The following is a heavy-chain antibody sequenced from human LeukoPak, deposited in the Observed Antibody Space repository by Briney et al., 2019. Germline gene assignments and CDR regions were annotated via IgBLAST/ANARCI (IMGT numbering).Heavy chain of an antibody. D-gene: IGHD1-26*01. J-gene: IGHJ4*02. V-gene: IGHV3-30*04. CDR2: ISFDGSNK. CDR3: ASIYLIVGATTFDY. Sequence: GGSLRLSCAASGFTFSSYAMHWVRQAPGKGLEWVAVISFDGSNKFYADSVKGRFTISRDGSKNTLYLQMNSLRAEDTAVYYCASIYLIVGATTFDYWGQGTLVTVSS. CDR1: GFTFSSYA.